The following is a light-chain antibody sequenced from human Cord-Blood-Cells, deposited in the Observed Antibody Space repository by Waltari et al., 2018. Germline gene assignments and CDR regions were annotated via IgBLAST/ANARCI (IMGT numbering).Light chain of an antibody. CDR1: SSDVGSYNL. CDR2: EGS. J-gene: IGLJ2*01. CDR3: CSYAGSSTLV. Sequence: QSALTQPASVSGSPGQSITISCTGTSSDVGSYNLVSWYQQPPGKAPELMIYEGSKRPSGVSNRFSGSKSGNTSSLTISGLQAEDEADYYCCSYAGSSTLVFGGGTKLTVL. V-gene: IGLV2-23*01.